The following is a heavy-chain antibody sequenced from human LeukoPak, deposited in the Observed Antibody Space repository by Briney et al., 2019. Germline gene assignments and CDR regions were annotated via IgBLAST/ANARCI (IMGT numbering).Heavy chain of an antibody. Sequence: SETLSLTCAVYGGSFSGYYWSWIRQPPGKGLEWIGEINHSGSTNYNPSLKSRVTISVDTSKNQFSLKLSSVTAADTAVHYCARVVGAISDYWGQGTLVTVSS. CDR2: INHSGST. J-gene: IGHJ4*02. CDR3: ARVVGAISDY. CDR1: GGSFSGYY. V-gene: IGHV4-34*01. D-gene: IGHD1-26*01.